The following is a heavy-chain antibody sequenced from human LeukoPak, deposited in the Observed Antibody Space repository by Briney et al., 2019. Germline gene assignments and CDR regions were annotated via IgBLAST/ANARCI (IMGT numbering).Heavy chain of an antibody. CDR1: GFTFRSYW. J-gene: IGHJ4*02. D-gene: IGHD1-26*01. CDR3: AVRVGAHNFDY. CDR2: INSDGSDT. V-gene: IGHV3-74*01. Sequence: GGSLRLSCAASGFTFRSYWMHWVRQAPGKGLVWVSGINSDGSDTSYADDVKGRFTISRDNAKNTLYLQMNSLRAEDTAVYYCAVRVGAHNFDYWGQGTLVTVSS.